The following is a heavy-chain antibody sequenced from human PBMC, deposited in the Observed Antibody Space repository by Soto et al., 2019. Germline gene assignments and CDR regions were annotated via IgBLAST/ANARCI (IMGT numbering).Heavy chain of an antibody. CDR2: INGGGGTT. V-gene: IGHV3-23*01. CDR1: GLTFSSYA. D-gene: IGHD2-2*01. CDR3: AKIICTTNCYDY. Sequence: VGSLRLSCTASGLTFSSYAMSWVRQAPGKGLEWVSSINGGGGTTNYADSVKGRFTVSRDNSKNTMYLQMNSLRAEDTALYFCAKIICTTNCYDYWGQGTLVTVSS. J-gene: IGHJ4*02.